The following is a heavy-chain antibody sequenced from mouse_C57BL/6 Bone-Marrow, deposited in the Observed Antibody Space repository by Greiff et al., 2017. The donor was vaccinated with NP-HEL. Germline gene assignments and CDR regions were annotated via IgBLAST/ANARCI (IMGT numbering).Heavy chain of an antibody. Sequence: QVQLKESGPGLVAPSQSLSITCTVSGFSLTSYGVDWVRQSPGKGLEWLGVIWGVESTNYNSALKSRLSISKDNSKSQVFLKMNSLQTDDTAMYYCASDHYGSRFFDYWGQGTTLTVSS. J-gene: IGHJ2*01. V-gene: IGHV2-6*01. CDR3: ASDHYGSRFFDY. CDR1: GFSLTSYG. CDR2: IWGVEST. D-gene: IGHD1-1*01.